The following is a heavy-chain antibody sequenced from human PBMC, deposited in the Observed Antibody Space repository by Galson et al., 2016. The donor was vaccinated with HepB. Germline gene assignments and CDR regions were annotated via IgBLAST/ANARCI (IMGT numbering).Heavy chain of an antibody. Sequence: TLSLTCSVSGTSIDSGAFYWSWIRLSAGKGLEWIGHIYPSGRTNYNPSLESRLTLSVDASKKQFSLELRSVTAVDTAVYYCGRLLVMYAVDVWGKGTTVTVSS. CDR1: GTSIDSGAFY. CDR3: GRLLVMYAVDV. CDR2: IYPSGRT. J-gene: IGHJ6*04. V-gene: IGHV4-61*09. D-gene: IGHD2-2*01.